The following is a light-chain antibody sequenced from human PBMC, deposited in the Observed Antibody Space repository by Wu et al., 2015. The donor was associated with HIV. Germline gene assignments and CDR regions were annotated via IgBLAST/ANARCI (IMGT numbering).Light chain of an antibody. J-gene: IGKJ3*01. CDR2: GAS. CDR1: QSVSGTY. V-gene: IGKV3-20*01. CDR3: HQYGRSPPFT. Sequence: EIVLTQSPATLSLSPGERATLSCRASQSVSGTYLAWYQQKPGQPPRLLIYGASRRATGIPDRFSGSGSGTDFSLTISRLEPEDFAVYYCHQYGRSPPFTFGPGTKVDVK.